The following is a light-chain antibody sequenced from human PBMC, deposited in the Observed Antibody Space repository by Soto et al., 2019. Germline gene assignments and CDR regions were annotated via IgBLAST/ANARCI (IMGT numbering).Light chain of an antibody. CDR2: VVS. V-gene: IGLV2-14*01. CDR1: SNDVGGYNY. Sequence: QSVLTQPASVSGSPGQSITISCTGTSNDVGGYNYVSWYQQHPGKAPKLVIYVVSHRPSGISDRFSGSKSGNTASLTISGLQVEDEAEYYCSSYTTSSPYVFGPGTKLTVL. J-gene: IGLJ1*01. CDR3: SSYTTSSPYV.